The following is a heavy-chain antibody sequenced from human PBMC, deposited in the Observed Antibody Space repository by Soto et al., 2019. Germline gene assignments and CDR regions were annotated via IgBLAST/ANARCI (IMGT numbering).Heavy chain of an antibody. J-gene: IGHJ3*02. V-gene: IGHV4-4*02. D-gene: IGHD6-13*01. CDR2: IFHRGDT. CDR1: GGSVSSNHW. Sequence: SETLSLTCALSGGSVSSNHWWTWVRQTPGKGLEWIGEIFHRGDTNYNAFLKSRVTISIDKSRNQLSLTLTSVTAADTAIYYCASHFGTGGYGAFDIWGQGTVVTVSS. CDR3: ASHFGTGGYGAFDI.